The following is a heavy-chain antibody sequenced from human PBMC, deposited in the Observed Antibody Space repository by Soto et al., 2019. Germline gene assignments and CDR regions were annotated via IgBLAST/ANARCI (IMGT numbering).Heavy chain of an antibody. D-gene: IGHD3-3*01. CDR1: AYSFTSYW. CDR3: ARQASTIFGVVKDYYYYYGMDV. V-gene: IGHV5-51*01. J-gene: IGHJ6*02. CDR2: IYLGDSDN. Sequence: GESMKISCKGSAYSFTSYWIGWARQMPGKGLEWMGIIYLGDSDNRYSPSFQGQVTISADKSISTAYLQWSSLKASNTAMHYCARQASTIFGVVKDYYYYYGMDVWGQGITVTVSS.